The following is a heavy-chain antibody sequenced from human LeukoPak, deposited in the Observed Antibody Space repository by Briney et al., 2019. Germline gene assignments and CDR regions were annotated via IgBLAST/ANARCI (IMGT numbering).Heavy chain of an antibody. J-gene: IGHJ6*03. V-gene: IGHV3-23*01. CDR2: IVGDGSKT. D-gene: IGHD2-21*01. Sequence: SGGSLRLSCAASGFSFNNCAMTWVRQAPGKGLEWVSTIVGDGSKTYYADSVKGRFTISSDNSRTLLFLHMNSLRAEDTAVYYCAKQPYNFYYLDVWGEGTTVTVSS. CDR3: AKQPYNFYYLDV. CDR1: GFSFNNCA.